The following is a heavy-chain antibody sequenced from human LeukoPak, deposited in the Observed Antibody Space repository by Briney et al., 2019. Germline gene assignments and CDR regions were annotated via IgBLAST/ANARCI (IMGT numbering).Heavy chain of an antibody. Sequence: GGSLRLSCTASGFTFGDYAMSWVRQAPGKGLEWVGFIRSKAYGGTTEYAASVKGRFTISRDDSKSIAYLQMNSLKTVDTAVYYCTRGLGTAMVTPFDYWGQGTLVTVSS. D-gene: IGHD5-18*01. V-gene: IGHV3-49*04. CDR3: TRGLGTAMVTPFDY. CDR2: IRSKAYGGTT. J-gene: IGHJ4*02. CDR1: GFTFGDYA.